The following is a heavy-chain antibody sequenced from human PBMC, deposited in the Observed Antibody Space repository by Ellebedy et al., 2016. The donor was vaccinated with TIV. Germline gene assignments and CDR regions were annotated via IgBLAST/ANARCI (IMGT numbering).Heavy chain of an antibody. CDR3: ARRPGARAGVVLDY. CDR2: IYYSGST. D-gene: IGHD3-3*01. CDR1: GGSISSGDYY. J-gene: IGHJ4*02. Sequence: SETLSLXCTVSGGSISSGDYYWSWIRQPPGKGLEWIGYIYYSGSTYYNPSLKSRVTISVDTSKNQFSLKLSSVTAADTAVYYCARRPGARAGVVLDYWGQGTLVTVSS. V-gene: IGHV4-30-4*01.